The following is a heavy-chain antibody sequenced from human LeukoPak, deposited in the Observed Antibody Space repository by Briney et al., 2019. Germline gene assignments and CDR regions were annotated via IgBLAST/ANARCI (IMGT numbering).Heavy chain of an antibody. CDR3: AKVPWGNYYYYYYYMDA. Sequence: GGSVRLSCAPCGFTYSSYAMSWVREAPGKGLEWVSTISGSGSSTHYADSVKGRFTISRDNSKNTLYLQMNSLRADDTAVYYCAKVPWGNYYYYYYYMDAWGKGTTVTVSS. CDR1: GFTYSSYA. J-gene: IGHJ6*03. CDR2: ISGSGSST. D-gene: IGHD4-11*01. V-gene: IGHV3-23*01.